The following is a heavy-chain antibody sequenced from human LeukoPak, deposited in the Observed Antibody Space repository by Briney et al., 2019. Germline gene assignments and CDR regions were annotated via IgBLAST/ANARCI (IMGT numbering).Heavy chain of an antibody. CDR3: ARDRAGSRSSGFEY. CDR1: GFTFSSYG. D-gene: IGHD6-6*01. Sequence: GRSLRLSCAASGFTFSSYGMHWVRQAPGKGLEWVAVIWCDENSKYYGDSVKGRFTISRDNFKNTLYLQMNSLRAEDTAVYYCARDRAGSRSSGFEYWDQGTRVTVSS. CDR2: IWCDENSK. J-gene: IGHJ4*02. V-gene: IGHV3-33*01.